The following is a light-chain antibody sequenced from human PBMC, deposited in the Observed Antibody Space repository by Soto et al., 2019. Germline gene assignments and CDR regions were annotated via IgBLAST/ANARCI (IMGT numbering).Light chain of an antibody. CDR1: QSISSW. Sequence: TQSPCTLASKTEDRATLTCRASQSISSWLAWYQHKPGKAPKLLIYDASNLDSGVPSRFSGSGSGTDFTLTIISLQPEDFTTYYCQPANSLPLPFGGATMVDI. V-gene: IGKV1-5*01. J-gene: IGKJ4*01. CDR2: DAS. CDR3: QPANSLPLP.